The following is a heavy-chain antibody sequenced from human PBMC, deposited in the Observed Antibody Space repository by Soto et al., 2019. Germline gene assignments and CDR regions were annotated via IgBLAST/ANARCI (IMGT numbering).Heavy chain of an antibody. CDR2: FYSVSSS. J-gene: IGHJ3*02. CDR1: GFTVSDNY. V-gene: IGHV3-66*01. D-gene: IGHD2-8*01. Sequence: DVQLVESGGGLVQPGGSLRLSCAASGFTVSDNYMNWVRQAPGKGLEWVSVFYSVSSSDYADSVKGRFTISRDNSKNTLYLHMNSLRTDDTAVYYCARDRTLSGAGVFDIWGQGTMVTVSS. CDR3: ARDRTLSGAGVFDI.